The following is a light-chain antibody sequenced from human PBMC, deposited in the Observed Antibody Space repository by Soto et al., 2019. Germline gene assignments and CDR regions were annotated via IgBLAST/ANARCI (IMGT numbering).Light chain of an antibody. CDR2: NLS. J-gene: IGLJ1*01. V-gene: IGLV2-14*01. Sequence: QSVLNQPADVSESAGLSITISCAGTSSEEGGCNYVSWYQQHQGKAPKLMIYNLSHRPSRDTDGFSGSRSGQTAPVTTSGLQAEDEADYYCSSYTSSSIGVFGTGTKVTV. CDR1: SSEEGGCNY. CDR3: SSYTSSSIGV.